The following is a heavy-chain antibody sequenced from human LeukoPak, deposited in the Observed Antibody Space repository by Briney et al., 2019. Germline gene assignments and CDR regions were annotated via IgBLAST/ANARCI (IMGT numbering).Heavy chain of an antibody. J-gene: IGHJ4*02. CDR3: VDRTSSGYYY. V-gene: IGHV1-69*05. D-gene: IGHD3-22*01. CDR2: IIPIFGTA. Sequence: ASVKVSCKASGGTFSSYAISWVRQAPGQGLEWMGGIIPIFGTANYAQKFQGRVTTTTDESTSTAYMELSSLRSEDTAVYYCVDRTSSGYYYWGQGTLVTVSS. CDR1: GGTFSSYA.